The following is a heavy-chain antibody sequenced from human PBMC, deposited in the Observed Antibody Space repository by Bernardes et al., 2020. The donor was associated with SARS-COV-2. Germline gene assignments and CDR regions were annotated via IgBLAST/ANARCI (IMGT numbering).Heavy chain of an antibody. CDR3: ATDTSPLYYYGSGNSPTFDY. D-gene: IGHD3-10*01. J-gene: IGHJ4*02. Sequence: GGSLRLSCAASGFTFDDYDMSWVRQAPGKGLEWVSGISWSGASTGYVDSVRGRFTISRDNAKKSLYLQMNSLRAEDTAVYYCATDTSPLYYYGSGNSPTFDYWGQGTLVTVSS. CDR1: GFTFDDYD. CDR2: ISWSGAST. V-gene: IGHV3-20*04.